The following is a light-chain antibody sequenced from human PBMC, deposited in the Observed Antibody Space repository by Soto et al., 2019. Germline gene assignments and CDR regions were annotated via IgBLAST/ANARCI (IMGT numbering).Light chain of an antibody. V-gene: IGKV4-1*01. CDR2: WAS. Sequence: DIVMTQSPDSLAVSLGERATINCKSSQSVLYSSNNKNYLAWYQQKPGQPAKVLIYWASTRESGVPDRFRGSRAGTDFNRTISPLQAEDVAVYYCQQYLLSPLTFGGGTNVEIK. J-gene: IGKJ4*01. CDR3: QQYLLSPLT. CDR1: QSVLYSSNNKNY.